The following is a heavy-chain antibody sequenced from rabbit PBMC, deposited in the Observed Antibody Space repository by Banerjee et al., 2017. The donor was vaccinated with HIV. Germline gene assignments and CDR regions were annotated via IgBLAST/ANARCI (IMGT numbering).Heavy chain of an antibody. CDR3: ARDYAHNDDDYVFEL. J-gene: IGHJ4*01. Sequence: QSLEESGGDLVKPGASLTLSCTASGFSFSGVDWICWVRQAPGKGLEWIACIYGGSTGKTVFASWAKGRFTISKTSSTTVTLQMSSLTAADTATYFCARDYAHNDDDYVFELWGPGTLVTVS. D-gene: IGHD2-1*01. V-gene: IGHV1S40*01. CDR2: IYGGSTGKT. CDR1: GFSFSGVDW.